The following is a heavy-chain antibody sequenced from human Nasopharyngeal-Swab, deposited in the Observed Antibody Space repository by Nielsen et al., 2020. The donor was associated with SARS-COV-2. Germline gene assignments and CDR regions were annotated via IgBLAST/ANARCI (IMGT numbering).Heavy chain of an antibody. CDR1: GFTFSSYA. D-gene: IGHD3-3*01. CDR2: ISGSGGST. V-gene: IGHV3-23*01. CDR3: AKGYYDFWSGYYTGGYYFDY. Sequence: GGSLRLSCAASGFTFSSYAMSWVRQAPGKGLEWVSAISGSGGSTYYADSVKGRFTISRDNSKNTLYLQMNSLRAEDTAVYYCAKGYYDFWSGYYTGGYYFDYWGQGTLVTVSS. J-gene: IGHJ4*02.